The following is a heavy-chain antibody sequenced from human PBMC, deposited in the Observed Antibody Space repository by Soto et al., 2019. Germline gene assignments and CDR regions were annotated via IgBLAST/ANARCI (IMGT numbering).Heavy chain of an antibody. CDR1: GGTFSSYA. V-gene: IGHV1-69*13. CDR2: IIPIFGTA. J-gene: IGHJ6*02. D-gene: IGHD4-4*01. Sequence: SVKVSCKASGGTFSSYAISWVRQAPGQGLEWMGGIIPIFGTANYAQKFQGRVTITADESTSTACMELSSLRSEDTAVYYCAREGDYTRFIYGMDVWGQGTTVTVSS. CDR3: AREGDYTRFIYGMDV.